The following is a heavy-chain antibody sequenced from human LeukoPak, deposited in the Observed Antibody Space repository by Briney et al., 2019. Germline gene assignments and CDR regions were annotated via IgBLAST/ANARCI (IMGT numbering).Heavy chain of an antibody. V-gene: IGHV1-18*01. CDR1: GYTFTSYG. CDR3: ARDKNSGSYFLGRKEYYFDY. CDR2: ISAYNGNT. J-gene: IGHJ4*02. Sequence: ASVKVSCKASGYTFTSYGISWLRQAPGQGLEWMGWISAYNGNTNYAQKLQGRVTMTPDTSTSTAYMELRSLRSDDTAVYYCARDKNSGSYFLGRKEYYFDYWGQGTLVTVSS. D-gene: IGHD1-26*01.